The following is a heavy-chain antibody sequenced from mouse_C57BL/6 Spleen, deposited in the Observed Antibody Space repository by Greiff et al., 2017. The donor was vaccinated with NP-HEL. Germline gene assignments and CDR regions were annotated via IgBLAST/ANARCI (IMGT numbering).Heavy chain of an antibody. J-gene: IGHJ2*01. CDR2: IHPNSGST. Sequence: QVQLQQSGAELVKPGASVKLSCKASGYTFTSYWMHWVKQRPGQGLEWIGMIHPNSGSTNYNEKFKSKATLTVDKSSSTAYMQLSSLTSEDSAVYYCARLVGRGDFDYWGQGTTLTVSS. V-gene: IGHV1-64*01. CDR3: ARLVGRGDFDY. CDR1: GYTFTSYW. D-gene: IGHD1-1*02.